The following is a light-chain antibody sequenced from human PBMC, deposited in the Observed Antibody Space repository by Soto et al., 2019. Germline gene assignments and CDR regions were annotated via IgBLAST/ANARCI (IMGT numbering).Light chain of an antibody. CDR2: DVR. J-gene: IGLJ1*01. CDR3: SSYTSISTYV. Sequence: TQPPPVARYPGHWITLSCTRNNSDVGGYNFVSWYQQHPGKAPKLMIYDVRNRPSGVSNRFSGSKSVNTASLTISGLQAEDEADYYCSSYTSISTYVFGTGTKVTVL. V-gene: IGLV2-14*01. CDR1: NSDVGGYNF.